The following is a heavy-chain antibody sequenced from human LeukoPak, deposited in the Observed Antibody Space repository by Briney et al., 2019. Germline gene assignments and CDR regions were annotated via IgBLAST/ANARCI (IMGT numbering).Heavy chain of an antibody. CDR1: GFTFSTYA. D-gene: IGHD2-2*01. V-gene: IGHV3-30*18. J-gene: IGHJ4*02. Sequence: GGSLRLSCAASGFTFSTYAMHWVRQAPGKGLEWVALISYDATYKYYADSVKGRFTISRDNSKNTLHLQMNSLRAEDTAVYYCAKNTHAYAEIFDYWGQGTLVTVSS. CDR3: AKNTHAYAEIFDY. CDR2: ISYDATYK.